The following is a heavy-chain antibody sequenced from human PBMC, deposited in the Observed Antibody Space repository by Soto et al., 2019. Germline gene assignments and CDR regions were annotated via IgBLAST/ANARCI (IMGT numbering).Heavy chain of an antibody. V-gene: IGHV1-46*01. Sequence: QVQLVQSGAEVKKPGASVKVSCKASGYIFTSYYIHWVRQAPGQGLEWMGLINPSGARTSYAQKFQGRVTLVRDTSSSTVDFELSSLRSDDTAVYYCARGHQNTWYAVDFWGQGTLVTVSS. J-gene: IGHJ4*02. CDR3: ARGHQNTWYAVDF. D-gene: IGHD6-13*01. CDR2: INPSGART. CDR1: GYIFTSYY.